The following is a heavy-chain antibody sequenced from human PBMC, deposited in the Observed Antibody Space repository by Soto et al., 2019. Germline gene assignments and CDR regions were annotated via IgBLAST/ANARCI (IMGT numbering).Heavy chain of an antibody. Sequence: SETLSLTCTVSGGSVSSGSYYWSWIRQPPGKGLEWIGYIYYSGSTNYNPSLKSRVTISVDTSKNQFSLKLSSVTAADTAVYYCASVTRTCISTSCYRYYYGMDVSGQGTTVTVSS. D-gene: IGHD2-2*02. V-gene: IGHV4-61*01. CDR1: GGSVSSGSYY. CDR3: ASVTRTCISTSCYRYYYGMDV. CDR2: IYYSGST. J-gene: IGHJ6*02.